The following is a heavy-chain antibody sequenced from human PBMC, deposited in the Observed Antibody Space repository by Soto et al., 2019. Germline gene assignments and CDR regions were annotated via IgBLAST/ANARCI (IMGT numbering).Heavy chain of an antibody. V-gene: IGHV1-18*01. J-gene: IGHJ4*02. D-gene: IGHD1-1*01. CDR2: ISAHNGNT. Sequence: QVHLVQSGAEVKKPGASVKVSCKGSGYAFTTYGITWVRQAPGQGLEWMGWISAHNGNTNYAQKLQGRVTVTRDTSTRTAYMELRSLRSDDPAVYYCARGRYGDYWGQGDLVTVSS. CDR1: GYAFTTYG. CDR3: ARGRYGDY.